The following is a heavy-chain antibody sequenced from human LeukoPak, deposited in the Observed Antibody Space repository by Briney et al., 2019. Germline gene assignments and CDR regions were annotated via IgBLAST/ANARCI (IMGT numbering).Heavy chain of an antibody. V-gene: IGHV3-23*01. CDR1: GFTFSSYA. CDR2: ISGSGGST. Sequence: GGSLRLSCAASGFTFSSYAMSWVRQAPGKGLEWVSAISGSGGSTYYADSVKGRFTISRDNSKNTLYLQMNSLRAEDTAVYYCAKDPHMVRGFFGYFDYWGQGTLVTVSS. D-gene: IGHD3-10*01. J-gene: IGHJ4*02. CDR3: AKDPHMVRGFFGYFDY.